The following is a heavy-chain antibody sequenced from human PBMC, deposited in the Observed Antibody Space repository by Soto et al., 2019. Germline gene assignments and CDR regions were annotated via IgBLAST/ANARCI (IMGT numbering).Heavy chain of an antibody. Sequence: QVRLQQWGAGLLKPSETLSLTCAVYGGSFSDYYWSWIRQSPGKGLEWIGEINHSGSTNYNPSLKSXXTXAXXTSKNQFSLKLSSVTAADTAVYYCAREVPSRYFDLWGRGTPVTVSS. D-gene: IGHD1-1*01. CDR3: AREVPSRYFDL. V-gene: IGHV4-34*01. CDR2: INHSGST. CDR1: GGSFSDYY. J-gene: IGHJ2*01.